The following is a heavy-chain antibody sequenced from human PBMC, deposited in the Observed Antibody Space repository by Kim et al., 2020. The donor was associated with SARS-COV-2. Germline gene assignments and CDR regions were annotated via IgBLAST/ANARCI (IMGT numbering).Heavy chain of an antibody. Sequence: KFQGRVTITADESTSTAYMGLSSLRSEDTAVYYCARDPPRTMVRGDDSDYWGQGTLVTVSS. D-gene: IGHD3-10*01. V-gene: IGHV1-69*01. CDR3: ARDPPRTMVRGDDSDY. J-gene: IGHJ4*02.